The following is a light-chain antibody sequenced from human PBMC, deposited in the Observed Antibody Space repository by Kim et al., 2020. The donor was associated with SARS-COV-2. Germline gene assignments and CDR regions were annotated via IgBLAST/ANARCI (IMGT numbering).Light chain of an antibody. V-gene: IGKV3-20*01. CDR1: QSVSSSY. CDR3: QQYGSSPWT. Sequence: SPGERATLSCRDSQSVSSSYLAWYQQKPGQAPRLLIYGASSRATGIPDRCSGSGSGTDFTLTISRLEPEDFAVYYCQQYGSSPWTFGQGTKVDIK. CDR2: GAS. J-gene: IGKJ1*01.